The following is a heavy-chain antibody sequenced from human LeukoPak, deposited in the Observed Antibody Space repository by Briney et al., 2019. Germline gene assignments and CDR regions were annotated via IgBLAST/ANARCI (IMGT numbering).Heavy chain of an antibody. V-gene: IGHV4-59*01. J-gene: IGHJ4*02. D-gene: IGHD2-8*01. CDR3: ASRRSSGVCDY. CDR1: GVSISSYD. Sequence: SETLSLTCTVSGVSISSYDWSWIRQPPGKGLEWIGFIYYSGSTNYNPSLKSRVTISVDTSKNQFSLKLSSVTAADTAVYYCASRRSSGVCDYWGQGTLVTVSS. CDR2: IYYSGST.